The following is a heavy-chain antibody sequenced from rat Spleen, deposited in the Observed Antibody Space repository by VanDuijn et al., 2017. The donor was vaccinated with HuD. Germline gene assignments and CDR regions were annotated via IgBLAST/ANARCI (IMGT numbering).Heavy chain of an antibody. J-gene: IGHJ4*01. CDR2: ISYSGST. Sequence: EVQLQESGPGLVKPSQSLSLTCSVTGHSITSTYRWNWIRKFPGNKLEWMGYISYSGSTSYNPSLKSRISITRDTSKNQFFLQLNSVTTEDTATYYCARGGGYVMDAWGQGVMVTVSS. V-gene: IGHV3-1*01. CDR1: GHSITSTY. CDR3: ARGGGYVMDA.